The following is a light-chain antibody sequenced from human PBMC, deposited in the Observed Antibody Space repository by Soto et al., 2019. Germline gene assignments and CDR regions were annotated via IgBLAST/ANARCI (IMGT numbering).Light chain of an antibody. V-gene: IGKV1-39*01. CDR1: QSISSY. CDR2: AAS. Sequence: DIQMTQSPSSLSASVGDRVTITCRASQSISSYLNWYQQKPGKAPKLLIYAASSLQSGVPSRFSGSGSGSDFTHTISSLPPEVFATYYCQQSYCTPRTFGGRTKVEIK. J-gene: IGKJ4*01. CDR3: QQSYCTPRT.